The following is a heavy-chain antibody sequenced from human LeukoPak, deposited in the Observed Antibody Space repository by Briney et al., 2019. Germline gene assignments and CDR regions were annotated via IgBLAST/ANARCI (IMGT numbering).Heavy chain of an antibody. CDR1: GGSMRNYY. Sequence: SETLSLTCTVSGGSMRNYYWSWIRQPAGKGLEWVGRIYIRGTTNSNPSLESRVTLSVDTSKNQFSLNLRSVTAADTAVYYCARERDLGLGSYFSDSWGQGTLVTVSS. CDR2: IYIRGTT. J-gene: IGHJ4*02. D-gene: IGHD3-10*01. V-gene: IGHV4-4*07. CDR3: ARERDLGLGSYFSDS.